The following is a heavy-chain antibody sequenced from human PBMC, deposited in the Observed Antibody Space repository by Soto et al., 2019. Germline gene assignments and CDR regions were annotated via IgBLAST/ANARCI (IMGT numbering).Heavy chain of an antibody. CDR1: GGPISSYY. J-gene: IGHJ5*02. Sequence: SETLSLTCTVSGGPISSYYWSWLRQPAGEGLEWIGRIYGSGSTNYNPSLKSRVTMSLDTSKNQFSLRLTSVTAADTAVYYCARDRITTIGPFDPWGQGTLVTVS. D-gene: IGHD3-22*01. CDR3: ARDRITTIGPFDP. V-gene: IGHV4-4*07. CDR2: IYGSGST.